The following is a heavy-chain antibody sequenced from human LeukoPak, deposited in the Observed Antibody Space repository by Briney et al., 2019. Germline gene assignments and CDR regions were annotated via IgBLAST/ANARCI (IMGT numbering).Heavy chain of an antibody. D-gene: IGHD6-19*01. CDR3: ARVNSSGWYGYFDY. J-gene: IGHJ4*02. CDR1: GYTFTSYG. Sequence: VASVRVSCKASGYTFTSYGISWVRQAPGQGLEWMGWISAYNGNTNYAQKLQGRVTMTTDTSTSTAYMELRSLRSDDTAVYYCARVNSSGWYGYFDYWGQGTLVTVSS. V-gene: IGHV1-18*01. CDR2: ISAYNGNT.